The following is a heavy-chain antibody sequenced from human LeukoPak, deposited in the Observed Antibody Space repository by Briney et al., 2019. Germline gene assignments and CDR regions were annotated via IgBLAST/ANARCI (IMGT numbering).Heavy chain of an antibody. CDR3: ARGITMIVVAPFDY. V-gene: IGHV1-2*06. CDR1: GYTFTGYY. J-gene: IGHJ4*02. D-gene: IGHD3-22*01. CDR2: INPNSGGT. Sequence: VASVKVSCKASGYTFTGYYMHWVRQAPGQGLEWMGRINPNSGGTNYAQKFQGRVTMTRDTSISTAYMELSRLRSDDTAVYYCARGITMIVVAPFDYWRQGTLVTVSS.